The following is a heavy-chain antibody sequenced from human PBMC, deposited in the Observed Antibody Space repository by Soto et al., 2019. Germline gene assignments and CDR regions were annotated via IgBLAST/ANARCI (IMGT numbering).Heavy chain of an antibody. CDR2: ITPIFHTP. CDR3: ARNASTMSSIGEDKYYNYYGLDV. J-gene: IGHJ6*02. V-gene: IGHV1-69*05. CDR1: GGTFSSDA. Sequence: QVQLVQSGAEVKKPGSSMKVSCKDSGGTFSSDAIGWVRQAPGQGLELMGGITPIFHTPNYAQTLKSRLTSTSKEPTSGAFVELSWLTSEDTAVYYCARNASTMSSIGEDKYYNYYGLDVWGQGTTVTVSS. D-gene: IGHD3-10*01.